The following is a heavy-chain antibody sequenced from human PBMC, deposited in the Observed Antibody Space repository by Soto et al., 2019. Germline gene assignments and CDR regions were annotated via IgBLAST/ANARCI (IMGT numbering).Heavy chain of an antibody. CDR3: ARVGGSSTYNWFEP. D-gene: IGHD6-13*01. Sequence: QVQLHESGPGLVKPSETLSLTCTVSGGSISSYYWSWIRQPPGKGLEWIGYIYYSGSTNYNPSLKSRVTISVDTSKNQFSLKLSSVTAADTAVYYCARVGGSSTYNWFEPWGKGTLVTVS. J-gene: IGHJ5*02. V-gene: IGHV4-59*01. CDR1: GGSISSYY. CDR2: IYYSGST.